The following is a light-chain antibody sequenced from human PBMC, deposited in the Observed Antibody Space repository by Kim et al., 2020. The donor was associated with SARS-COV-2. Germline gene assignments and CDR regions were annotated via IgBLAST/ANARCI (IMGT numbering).Light chain of an antibody. V-gene: IGLV3-21*04. J-gene: IGLJ3*02. Sequence: SYELTQPPSVSVAPGKTARITCGGNNIGSKSVHWYQQKPGQAPVLVIYYDSDRPSGIPERFSGSNSGNTATLTISRVEAGDEADYYCQVWDSSSHHRVF. CDR3: QVWDSSSHHRV. CDR1: NIGSKS. CDR2: YDS.